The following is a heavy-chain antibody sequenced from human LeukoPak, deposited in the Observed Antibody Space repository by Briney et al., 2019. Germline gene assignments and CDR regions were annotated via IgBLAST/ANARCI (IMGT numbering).Heavy chain of an antibody. CDR2: ISGSGGGT. Sequence: PWGSLRLSCAASGFTFSNYAMGWVRQAPGKGLEWVALISGSGGGTDFADSVKGRFTISRDNSKNTLYLRMDGLRAEDTAIYYCAPDLRGSAWSLDDWGQGTLVTVSS. D-gene: IGHD6-13*01. J-gene: IGHJ4*02. CDR3: APDLRGSAWSLDD. V-gene: IGHV3-23*01. CDR1: GFTFSNYA.